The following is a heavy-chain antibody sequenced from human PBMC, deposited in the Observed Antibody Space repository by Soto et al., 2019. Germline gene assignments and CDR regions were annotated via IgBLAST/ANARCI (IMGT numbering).Heavy chain of an antibody. CDR1: RDSVSRGCHW. CDR3: ARGWSVVVGDVMNWFAP. D-gene: IGHD2-21*01. V-gene: IGHV4-31*03. CDR2: IYFSGPT. J-gene: IGHJ5*02. Sequence: SETLSLTCTVSRDSVSRGCHWWSWIRQHPGKGLEWIGSIYFSGPTYYNPSLKSRVSISIDPSKNEFSLNVTSVTAADTAVYYCARGWSVVVGDVMNWFAPWGQGARVTVSS.